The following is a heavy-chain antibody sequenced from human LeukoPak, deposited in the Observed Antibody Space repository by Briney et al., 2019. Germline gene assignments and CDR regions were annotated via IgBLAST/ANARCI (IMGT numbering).Heavy chain of an antibody. V-gene: IGHV4-38-2*02. J-gene: IGHJ5*02. Sequence: SETLSLTCTVSGYSISSGYYWGWIRQPPGKGLEWIGRIYHSGSTYYNPSLKSRVTISVDASKNQFSLKLSSVTAADTAVYYCARVDCSGGSCPMPYNWFDPWGQGTLVTVSS. CDR3: ARVDCSGGSCPMPYNWFDP. D-gene: IGHD2-15*01. CDR2: IYHSGST. CDR1: GYSISSGYY.